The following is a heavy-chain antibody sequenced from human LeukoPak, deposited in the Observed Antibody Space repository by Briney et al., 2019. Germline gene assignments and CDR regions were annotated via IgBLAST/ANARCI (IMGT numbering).Heavy chain of an antibody. CDR2: INHSGST. CDR1: GGSFSGYY. J-gene: IGHJ3*01. V-gene: IGHV4-34*01. Sequence: SETLSLTCAVYGGSFSGYYWSWIRQPPGKGLEWIGEINHSGSTNYNPSLKSRVTISVDTSKNQFSLKLSSVTAADTAVYYCARGYSSSEEWGQGTMVTVSS. CDR3: ARGYSSSEE. D-gene: IGHD6-13*01.